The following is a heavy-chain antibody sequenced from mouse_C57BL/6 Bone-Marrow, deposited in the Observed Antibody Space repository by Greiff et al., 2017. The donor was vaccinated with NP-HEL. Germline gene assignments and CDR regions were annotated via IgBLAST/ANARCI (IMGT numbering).Heavy chain of an antibody. J-gene: IGHJ2*01. CDR1: GFTFSDYG. CDR3: AKGGPITTVVGFDY. D-gene: IGHD1-1*01. Sequence: DVMLVESGGGLVKPGGSLKLSCAASGFTFSDYGMHWVRQAPEKGLEWVAYISSGSSTIYYADTVKGRFTISRDNAKNTLFLQMTSLRSEDTAMYYCAKGGPITTVVGFDYWGQGTTLTVSS. V-gene: IGHV5-17*01. CDR2: ISSGSSTI.